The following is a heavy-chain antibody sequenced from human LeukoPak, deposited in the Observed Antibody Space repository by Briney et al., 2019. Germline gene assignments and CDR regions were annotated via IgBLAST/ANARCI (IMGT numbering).Heavy chain of an antibody. V-gene: IGHV4-38-2*01. D-gene: IGHD4-17*01. J-gene: IGHJ4*02. CDR1: GSSISSGYF. CDR3: ARDEWATVTSLDDY. CDR2: IYHNGIT. Sequence: SETLSLTCAVSGSSISSGYFWGWIRQPPGKGLEWIGNIYHNGITYYNPSLASRVTISVDTSKNQFSLKVRSVTAADTAVYYCARDEWATVTSLDDYWGQGTLVTVCS.